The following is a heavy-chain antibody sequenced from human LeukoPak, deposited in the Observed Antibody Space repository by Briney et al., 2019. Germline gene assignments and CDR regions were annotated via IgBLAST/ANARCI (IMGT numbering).Heavy chain of an antibody. CDR2: ICYSGST. D-gene: IGHD3-22*01. J-gene: IGHJ3*02. Sequence: SDTLSLTCTVSSGPINRGGDYGRSVPQHPGKVGERSWYICYSGSTYYNPSLKSRVTISVDTSKNQFSLKLSSVTAADTAVYYCARDFSSLSYDSSGFYAFDIWGQGTMVTVSS. CDR3: ARDFSSLSYDSSGFYAFDI. V-gene: IGHV4-31*03. CDR1: SGPINRGGDY.